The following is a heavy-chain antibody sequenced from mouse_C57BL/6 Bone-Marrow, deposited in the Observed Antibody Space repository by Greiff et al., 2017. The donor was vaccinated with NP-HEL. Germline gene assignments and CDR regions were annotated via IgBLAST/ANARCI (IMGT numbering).Heavy chain of an antibody. J-gene: IGHJ2*01. D-gene: IGHD2-4*01. CDR1: GFNIKNTY. Sequence: VQLQQSVAELVRPGASVKLSCTASGFNIKNTYMHWVKQRPEQCLEWIGRIDPANGNTKYAPKFQGKGTITADTSSNTSHLQLRSLTSEDTAIYYCARGRRGLRPYFGYWGEGTTLTVSS. CDR2: IDPANGNT. V-gene: IGHV14-3*01. CDR3: ARGRRGLRPYFGY.